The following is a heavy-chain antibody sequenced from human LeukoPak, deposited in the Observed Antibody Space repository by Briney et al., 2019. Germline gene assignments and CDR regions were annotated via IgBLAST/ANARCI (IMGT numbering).Heavy chain of an antibody. CDR1: GFTFSSYA. CDR3: ARGWNYAFRFDN. V-gene: IGHV3-23*01. D-gene: IGHD1-7*01. J-gene: IGHJ4*02. CDR2: ISGSGGST. Sequence: SGGSLRLSCAASGFTFSSYAMSWVRQAPGKGLEWVSAISGSGGSTYYADFVKGRFTISRDNAKNLVYLQMNSLRAEDTAVYYCARGWNYAFRFDNWGQGTLVTVST.